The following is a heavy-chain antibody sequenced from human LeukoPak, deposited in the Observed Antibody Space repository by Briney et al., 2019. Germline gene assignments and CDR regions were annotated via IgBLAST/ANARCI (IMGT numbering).Heavy chain of an antibody. J-gene: IGHJ4*02. CDR2: ISSSGSTI. D-gene: IGHD3-22*01. V-gene: IGHV3-48*03. Sequence: QAGGSLRLSCAASGFTFSSYEMNWDRQAPGKGLEWVSYISSSGSTIYYADSVKGRFTISRDNAKNSLYLQMNSLRAEDTAVYYCARATYDSSGYPPDYWGQGTLVTVSS. CDR1: GFTFSSYE. CDR3: ARATYDSSGYPPDY.